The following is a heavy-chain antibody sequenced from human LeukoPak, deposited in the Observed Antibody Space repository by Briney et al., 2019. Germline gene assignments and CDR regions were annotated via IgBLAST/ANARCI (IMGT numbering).Heavy chain of an antibody. D-gene: IGHD6-13*01. V-gene: IGHV3-64*02. CDR3: AKYSSSWYVGYYFDY. Sequence: GGSLRLSCAASGFTFSTYAMHWVRQAPGKGLEYVSAISSNGGSTYYADSVKGRFTISRDNSKNTLYLQMNSLRAEDTAVYYCAKYSSSWYVGYYFDYWGQGTLVTVSS. J-gene: IGHJ4*02. CDR2: ISSNGGST. CDR1: GFTFSTYA.